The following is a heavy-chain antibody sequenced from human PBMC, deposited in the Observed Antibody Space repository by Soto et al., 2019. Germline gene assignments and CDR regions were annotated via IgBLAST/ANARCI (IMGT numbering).Heavy chain of an antibody. CDR3: TRGGDAYKNGH. J-gene: IGHJ4*02. V-gene: IGHV4-61*05. CDR1: GGTMSSSSYY. CDR2: IHYSGST. D-gene: IGHD2-21*01. Sequence: TCTDSGGTMSSSSYYWDWIRQPPGTRLAWIGFIHYSGSTNYNPSLKSRVTMSVDTSKNQFSLKLTSVNAADTAVYYCTRGGDAYKNGHWGQGTLVTVSS.